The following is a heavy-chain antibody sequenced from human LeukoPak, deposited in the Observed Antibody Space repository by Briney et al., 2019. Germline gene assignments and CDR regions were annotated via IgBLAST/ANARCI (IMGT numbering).Heavy chain of an antibody. J-gene: IGHJ5*02. CDR3: ARLDAYGDWFDP. Sequence: GGSLRLSCAASGFTFSSYAMSWVRQAPGKGLEWVSAISGSGGSTYYADSVKGRFTISRDNSKKTLYLQMNSLRAEDTAVYYCARLDAYGDWFDPWGQGTLVTVSS. CDR2: ISGSGGST. V-gene: IGHV3-23*01. D-gene: IGHD4-17*01. CDR1: GFTFSSYA.